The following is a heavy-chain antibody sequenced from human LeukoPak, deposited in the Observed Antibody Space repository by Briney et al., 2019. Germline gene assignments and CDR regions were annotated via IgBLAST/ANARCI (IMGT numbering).Heavy chain of an antibody. CDR2: ISYSATT. CDR3: ARGPYGSGSYY. CDR1: VGPISRGDYY. Sequence: SETLSLTCTVSVGPISRGDYYWSWIRQPPGKGLELIGYISYSATTYYKPSLKSRVTISVDTSKNQCSLKLPSVTAADTAVYFCARGPYGSGSYYWGQGSLVTVSS. D-gene: IGHD3-10*01. V-gene: IGHV4-30-4*01. J-gene: IGHJ4*02.